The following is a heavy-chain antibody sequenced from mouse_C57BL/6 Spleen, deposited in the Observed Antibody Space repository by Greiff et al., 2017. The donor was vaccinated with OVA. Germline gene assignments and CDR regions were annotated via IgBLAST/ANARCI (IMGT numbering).Heavy chain of an antibody. D-gene: IGHD1-1*01. CDR2: IRNKANGYTT. V-gene: IGHV7-3*01. Sequence: EVQVVESGGGLVQPGGSLSLSCAASGFTFTDYYMSWVRQPPGKALEWLGFIRNKANGYTTEYSASVKGRFTISRDNSQSILDLQMKALRAEDSATYYCARYRGTVVATRGYFDYWGQGTTLTVSS. CDR1: GFTFTDYY. CDR3: ARYRGTVVATRGYFDY. J-gene: IGHJ2*01.